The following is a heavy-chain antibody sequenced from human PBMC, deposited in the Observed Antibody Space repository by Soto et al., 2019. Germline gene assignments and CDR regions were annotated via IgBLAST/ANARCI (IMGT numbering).Heavy chain of an antibody. D-gene: IGHD6-25*01. J-gene: IGHJ6*02. Sequence: SETLSLTCAVYGGSFSGYYWSWIRQPPGKGLEWIGEINHSGSTNYNPSLKSRVTISVDTSKNQFSLKLSSVTAADTAVYYCAIERIRGGYKAYYYYGMDVWGQGTTVTVSS. CDR2: INHSGST. V-gene: IGHV4-34*01. CDR3: AIERIRGGYKAYYYYGMDV. CDR1: GGSFSGYY.